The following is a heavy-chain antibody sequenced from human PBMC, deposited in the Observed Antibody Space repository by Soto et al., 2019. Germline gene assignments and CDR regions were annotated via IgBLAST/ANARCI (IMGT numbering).Heavy chain of an antibody. CDR2: IIPIFATA. D-gene: IGHD3-10*01. V-gene: IGHV1-69*13. Sequence: GASVKVSCKASGGTFSSYAINWVRQAPGQGLEWMGGIIPIFATADYAQKFQGRVTITADESTSTAYMELSSLRSEDTAVYYCAKDQAFGGFPNGESDYWGQGTLVTVSS. J-gene: IGHJ4*02. CDR3: AKDQAFGGFPNGESDY. CDR1: GGTFSSYA.